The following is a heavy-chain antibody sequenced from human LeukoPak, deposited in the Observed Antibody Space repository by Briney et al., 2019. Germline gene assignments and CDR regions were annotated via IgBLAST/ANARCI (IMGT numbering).Heavy chain of an antibody. V-gene: IGHV3-74*01. J-gene: IGHJ4*02. CDR3: ARDESTMVRGVIILYYFDY. CDR1: GFTFSSYW. Sequence: GGSLRLSCAASGFTFSSYWMHWVRQAPGKGLVWVSRINSDGSSTSYADSAKGRFTISRDNAKNTLYLQMNSLRAEDTAVYYCARDESTMVRGVIILYYFDYWGQGTLVTVSS. D-gene: IGHD3-10*01. CDR2: INSDGSST.